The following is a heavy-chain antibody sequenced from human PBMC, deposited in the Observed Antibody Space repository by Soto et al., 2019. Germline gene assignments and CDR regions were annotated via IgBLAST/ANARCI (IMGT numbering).Heavy chain of an antibody. CDR1: GFTFSSYA. J-gene: IGHJ6*03. CDR3: AKRYCSATTCLSLAYYYYMDV. D-gene: IGHD2-2*01. CDR2: LSGSGADT. V-gene: IGHV3-23*01. Sequence: EVQLLESGGGLVQPGGSLRLSCAASGFTFSSYAMSWVRQAPGKGLEWVSGLSGSGADTYYADSVKGRFAISRDNSKNVLYLQMNSLRVEDTAVYYCAKRYCSATTCLSLAYYYYMDVWGKGTTVTVSS.